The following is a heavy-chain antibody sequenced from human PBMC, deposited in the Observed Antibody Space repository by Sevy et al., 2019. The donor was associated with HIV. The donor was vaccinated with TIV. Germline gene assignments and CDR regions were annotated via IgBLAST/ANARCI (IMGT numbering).Heavy chain of an antibody. V-gene: IGHV3-21*01. J-gene: IGHJ3*02. Sequence: GGSLRLSCAASGFTFSSYSMNWVRQAPGKGLEWVSSISSSSSYIYYADSVKGRFTISRDNAKNSLYLQMNSLRAEDTAVYYCAREGDSSGWPHEPSASDASDIWGQGTMVTVSS. CDR3: AREGDSSGWPHEPSASDASDI. D-gene: IGHD6-19*01. CDR2: ISSSSSYI. CDR1: GFTFSSYS.